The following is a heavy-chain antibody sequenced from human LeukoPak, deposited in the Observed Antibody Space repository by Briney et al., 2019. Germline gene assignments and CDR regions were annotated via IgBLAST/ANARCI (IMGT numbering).Heavy chain of an antibody. CDR3: ASTVGGPPDY. V-gene: IGHV1-46*01. Sequence: ASVKVSCKASGYTFTNYYRHWVRQAPGQGLEWMGIINPSGGSTTYAQKFQGRLSMTRDTSTSTVYMELSSLRSEDTAVYYCASTVGGPPDYWGQGTLVTVSS. D-gene: IGHD1-26*01. CDR1: GYTFTNYY. CDR2: INPSGGST. J-gene: IGHJ4*02.